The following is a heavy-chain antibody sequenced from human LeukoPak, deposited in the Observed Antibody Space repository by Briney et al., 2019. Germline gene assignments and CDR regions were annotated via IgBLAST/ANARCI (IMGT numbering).Heavy chain of an antibody. CDR1: GFTFSSYS. Sequence: PGGSLRLSXAASGFTFSSYSMNWVRQAPGKGLEWVSYISSSSSTIYYADSVKGRFTISRDNAKNSLYLQMNSLRAEDTAVYYCARDQYGSGSHHAFDTWGQGKMVTVSS. CDR3: ARDQYGSGSHHAFDT. CDR2: ISSSSSTI. D-gene: IGHD3-10*01. J-gene: IGHJ3*02. V-gene: IGHV3-48*01.